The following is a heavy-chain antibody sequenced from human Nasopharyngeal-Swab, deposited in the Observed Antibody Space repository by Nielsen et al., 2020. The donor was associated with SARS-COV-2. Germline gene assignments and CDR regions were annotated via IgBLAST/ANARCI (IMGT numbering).Heavy chain of an antibody. CDR1: AYSVRNNY. V-gene: IGHV3-66*01. Sequence: GESLKISCAASAYSVRNNYMNWVRQAPGKGLEWVSVIHTSGAINYADSVTDLFTSSRDNSKNLVYLQMNRLKVEDTAVYYCATAPRMDVWGQGTTVTVSS. CDR3: ATAPRMDV. J-gene: IGHJ6*02. CDR2: IHTSGAI.